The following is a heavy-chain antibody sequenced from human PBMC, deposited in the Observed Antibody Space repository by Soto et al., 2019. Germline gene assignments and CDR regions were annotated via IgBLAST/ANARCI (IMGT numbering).Heavy chain of an antibody. CDR3: ATVLNWENF. CDR2: IRPDGSEK. D-gene: IGHD1-26*01. Sequence: EVQLVESGGGLVQPGESLRLSCAVSGFTFGNHWMTWVRQAPGKGLEFLANIRPDGSEKYYVDSVKGRFTISRDNTENSLYLQMNSLRDEDTAVYSCATVLNWENFWGQGTLVTVSS. CDR1: GFTFGNHW. J-gene: IGHJ4*02. V-gene: IGHV3-7*01.